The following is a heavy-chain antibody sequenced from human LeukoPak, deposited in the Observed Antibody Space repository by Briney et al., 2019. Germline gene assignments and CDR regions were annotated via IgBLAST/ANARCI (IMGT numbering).Heavy chain of an antibody. D-gene: IGHD2-2*01. J-gene: IGHJ3*02. CDR2: INHSGST. CDR3: ARRPYQTPLDAFDI. Sequence: SETLSLTCAVCGGSFSGYYWSWIRQPPGKGLEWIGEINHSGSTNYNPSLKSRVTISVDTSKNQFSLKLSSVTAADTAVYYCARRPYQTPLDAFDIWGQGTMVTVSS. V-gene: IGHV4-34*01. CDR1: GGSFSGYY.